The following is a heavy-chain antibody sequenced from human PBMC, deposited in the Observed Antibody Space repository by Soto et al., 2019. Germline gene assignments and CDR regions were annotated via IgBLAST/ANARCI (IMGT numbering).Heavy chain of an antibody. J-gene: IGHJ4*02. CDR3: ARVTGTTEFDC. CDR2: ISFDGSSE. D-gene: IGHD1-7*01. CDR1: GFTFSSYG. V-gene: IGHV3-33*01. Sequence: QMQLVESGGGVVQPGRSLRLSCAASGFTFSSYGMHWVRQAPGKGLEWVAFISFDGSSEYYADSVKGRFTISRDNSRDTLYLQMNRLRGEDTAVYYCARVTGTTEFDCWGQGTLVTVAS.